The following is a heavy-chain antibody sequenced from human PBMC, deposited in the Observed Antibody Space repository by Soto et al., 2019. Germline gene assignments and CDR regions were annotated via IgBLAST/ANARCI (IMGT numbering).Heavy chain of an antibody. V-gene: IGHV1-2*04. CDR3: ARGAAAGYYYGMDV. D-gene: IGHD6-13*01. J-gene: IGHJ6*02. Sequence: QVQLVQSGAEVKKPGASVKVSCKASGYTFTGYYMHWVRQAPGQGLEWMGWINPNSGGTNYAQKVQGWVTMTRDTSISTAYMEMSRLGSDDTAVYYCARGAAAGYYYGMDVWGQGTTVTVSS. CDR1: GYTFTGYY. CDR2: INPNSGGT.